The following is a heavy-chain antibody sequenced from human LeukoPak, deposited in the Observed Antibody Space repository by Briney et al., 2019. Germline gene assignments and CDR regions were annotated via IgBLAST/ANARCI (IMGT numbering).Heavy chain of an antibody. CDR2: MNPNSGNT. J-gene: IGHJ2*01. CDR3: ARPPISYSSGPLRSYWYFDL. V-gene: IGHV1-8*01. Sequence: ASVKVSCKASGYTFTSYDINWVRQATGQGLEWMGWMNPNSGNTGYAQKFQGRVTMTRNTSISTAYMELSSLRSEDTAVYYCARPPISYSSGPLRSYWYFDLWGRGTLVTVSS. D-gene: IGHD6-19*01. CDR1: GYTFTSYD.